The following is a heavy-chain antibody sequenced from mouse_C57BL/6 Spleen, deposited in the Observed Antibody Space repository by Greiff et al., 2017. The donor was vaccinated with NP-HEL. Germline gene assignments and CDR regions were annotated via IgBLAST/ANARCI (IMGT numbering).Heavy chain of an antibody. CDR1: GFSLTSYG. CDR2: IWSGGST. D-gene: IGHD1-1*01. V-gene: IGHV2-2*01. CDR3: ARNIIINYGSSWNYAMDY. Sequence: VQVVESGPGLVQPSQSLSITCTVSGFSLTSYGVHWVRQSPGKGLEWLGVIWSGGSTDYNAAFISRLSISKDNSKSQVFFKMNSLQADDTAIYYSARNIIINYGSSWNYAMDYWGQGTSVTVSS. J-gene: IGHJ4*01.